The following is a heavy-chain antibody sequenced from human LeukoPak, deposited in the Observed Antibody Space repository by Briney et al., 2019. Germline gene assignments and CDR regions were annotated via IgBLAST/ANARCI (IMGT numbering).Heavy chain of an antibody. CDR1: RDSVSSGSFY. V-gene: IGHV4-39*07. J-gene: IGHJ4*02. CDR2: ISYRGST. Sequence: SETLSLTCTVSRDSVSSGSFYWSWIRQPPGKGLEWIGSISYRGSTYYNPSLKSRITISVDTSKKQFSLKLSSVTAADTAVYYCARVGVAAKSSRYFDYWGQGTLVTVSS. D-gene: IGHD2-15*01. CDR3: ARVGVAAKSSRYFDY.